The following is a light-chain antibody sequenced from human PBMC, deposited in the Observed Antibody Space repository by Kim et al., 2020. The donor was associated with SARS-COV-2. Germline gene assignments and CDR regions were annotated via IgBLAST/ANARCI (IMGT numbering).Light chain of an antibody. CDR2: DVS. Sequence: GRSITISCTGTSSDVGGYSVVSWYQQHPGKAPNLMIYDVSYRPSGVSNRLSGSKSGNTASLTISGLQAEDEADYYCSSYTSSSTLVFGGGTQLTVL. J-gene: IGLJ2*01. V-gene: IGLV2-14*03. CDR1: SSDVGGYSV. CDR3: SSYTSSSTLV.